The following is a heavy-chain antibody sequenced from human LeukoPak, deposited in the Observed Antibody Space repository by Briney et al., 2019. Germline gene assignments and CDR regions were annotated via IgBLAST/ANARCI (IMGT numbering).Heavy chain of an antibody. D-gene: IGHD2-2*01. CDR1: GYTFTSYG. V-gene: IGHV1-18*01. CDR3: ARDESHIVVVPAAIPRDYYYYGMDA. Sequence: ASVKVSCKASGYTFTSYGISWVRQAPGQGLEWMGWISAYNGNTNYAQKLQGRVTMTTDTSTSTAYMELRSLRSDGTAVYYCARDESHIVVVPAAIPRDYYYYGMDAWGQGTTVTVSS. J-gene: IGHJ6*02. CDR2: ISAYNGNT.